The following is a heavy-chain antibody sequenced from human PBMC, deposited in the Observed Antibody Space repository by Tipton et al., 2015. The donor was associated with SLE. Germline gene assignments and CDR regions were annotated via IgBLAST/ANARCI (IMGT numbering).Heavy chain of an antibody. CDR1: GYTFTSYG. CDR3: ARDPLGPPLSWFDP. CDR2: ISAYNGNT. J-gene: IGHJ5*02. V-gene: IGHV1-18*01. Sequence: QVQSGAEVKKPGASVKVSCKASGYTFTSYGISWVRQAPGQGLEWMGWISAYNGNTNYAQKLHGRVTMTTDTSTSTAYMELRSLRSDDTAVYYCARDPLGPPLSWFDPWGQGTLLTVSS.